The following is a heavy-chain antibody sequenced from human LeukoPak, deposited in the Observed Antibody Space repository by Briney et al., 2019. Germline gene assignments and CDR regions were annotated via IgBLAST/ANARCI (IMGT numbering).Heavy chain of an antibody. CDR3: ARDLSYYYDSSGYYWFDP. V-gene: IGHV4-59*11. CDR1: GGSISSHY. CDR2: IFYSGST. J-gene: IGHJ5*02. D-gene: IGHD3-22*01. Sequence: SETLSLTCTVSGGSISSHYWSWIRQPPGKGLEWIGYIFYSGSTNYKPSLKSRVTISVDTSKNQVSLRLRSVTAADTAVYYCARDLSYYYDSSGYYWFDPWGQGTLVTVSS.